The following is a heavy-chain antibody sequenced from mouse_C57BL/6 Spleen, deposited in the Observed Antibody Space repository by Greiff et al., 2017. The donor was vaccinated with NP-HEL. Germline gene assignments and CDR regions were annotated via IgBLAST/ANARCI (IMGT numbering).Heavy chain of an antibody. CDR2: INPSTGGT. V-gene: IGHV1-42*01. D-gene: IGHD2-3*01. J-gene: IGHJ2*01. CDR3: ARRDDGYLFDY. Sequence: VQLKESGPELVKPGASVKISCKASGYSFTGYYMNWVKQSPEKSLEWIGEINPSTGGTTYNQKFKAKATLTVDKSSSTAYMQLKSLTSEDSAVYYCARRDDGYLFDYWGQGTTLTVSS. CDR1: GYSFTGYY.